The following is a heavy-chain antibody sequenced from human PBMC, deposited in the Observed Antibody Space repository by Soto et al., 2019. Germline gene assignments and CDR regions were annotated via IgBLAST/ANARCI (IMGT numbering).Heavy chain of an antibody. CDR2: ISAYNGNT. D-gene: IGHD1-1*01. CDR1: GYTFTSYG. CDR3: AEPTGTAGRKACDN. Sequence: QVQLVQSGAEVKKPGASVKVSCKASGYTFTSYGISWVRQAPGQGLEWMGWISAYNGNTNYAQNLQGRVTMTTDTSTSTADRELRRLRSGETAVYYCAEPTGTAGRKACDNWGRGTMETVSS. V-gene: IGHV1-18*01. J-gene: IGHJ3*02.